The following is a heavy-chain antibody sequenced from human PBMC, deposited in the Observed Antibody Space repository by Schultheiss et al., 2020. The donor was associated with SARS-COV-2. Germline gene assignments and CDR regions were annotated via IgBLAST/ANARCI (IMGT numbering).Heavy chain of an antibody. Sequence: ASVKVSCKASGYTFTSYDINWVRQATGQGLEWMGWMNPNSGNTGYAQKFQGRVTITADESTSTAYMELSSLRSEDTAVYYCAASRGGELVDVGDAFDIWGQGTMVTVSS. CDR2: MNPNSGNT. J-gene: IGHJ3*02. CDR3: AASRGGELVDVGDAFDI. D-gene: IGHD2-21*01. CDR1: GYTFTSYD. V-gene: IGHV1-8*01.